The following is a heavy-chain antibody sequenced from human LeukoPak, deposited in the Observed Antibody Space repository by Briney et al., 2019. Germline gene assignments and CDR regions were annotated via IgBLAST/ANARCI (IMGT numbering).Heavy chain of an antibody. CDR1: GFTFSGYG. Sequence: GRSLRLSCAASGFTFSGYGMHWVRQAPGKGLEWVAVISYDGSNKYYADSVKGRFTISRDNSKNTLYLQMNSLRAEDTAVYYCAKDLDYGDYYFDYWGQGTLVTVSS. J-gene: IGHJ4*02. CDR3: AKDLDYGDYYFDY. CDR2: ISYDGSNK. V-gene: IGHV3-30*18. D-gene: IGHD4-17*01.